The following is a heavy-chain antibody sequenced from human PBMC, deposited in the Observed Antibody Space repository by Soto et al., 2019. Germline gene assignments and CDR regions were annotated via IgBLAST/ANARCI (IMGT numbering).Heavy chain of an antibody. CDR2: IYYSGST. Sequence: QVQLQESGPGLVKPSQTLSLTCTVSGGSISSGGYYWSWIRQHPGKGLEWIGYIYYSGSTYYNPSRKSRVTISVATSKNQFPLKLSSVTAADTAVYYCAREAAAAGTEGYFDYWGQGTLVTVSS. CDR3: AREAAAAGTEGYFDY. CDR1: GGSISSGGYY. V-gene: IGHV4-31*03. J-gene: IGHJ4*02. D-gene: IGHD6-13*01.